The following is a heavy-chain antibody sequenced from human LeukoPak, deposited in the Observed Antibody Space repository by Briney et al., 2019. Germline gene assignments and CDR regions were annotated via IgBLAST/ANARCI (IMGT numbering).Heavy chain of an antibody. CDR2: IYSGDNT. D-gene: IGHD3-3*01. J-gene: IGHJ3*02. CDR3: AKRIPLEWAFDI. CDR1: GFTVSNNY. Sequence: GGSLRLSCAASGFTVSNNYMSWVRQAPGKGLEWVSVIYSGDNTYYADSVKGRFTISRDNSRNTLYLQMNSLRAEDTAVYYCAKRIPLEWAFDIWGQGTMVTVSS. V-gene: IGHV3-53*05.